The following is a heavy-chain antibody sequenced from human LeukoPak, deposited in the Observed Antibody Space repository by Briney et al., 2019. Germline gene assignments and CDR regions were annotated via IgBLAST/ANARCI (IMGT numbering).Heavy chain of an antibody. CDR1: GYTFTSYA. D-gene: IGHD3-16*01. J-gene: IGHJ6*02. CDR2: MHPNSGIT. Sequence: ASVKVSCKASGYTFTSYAINRVGQATGQGLEWRGGMHPNSGITGYAQKFQGRVTMTRNTSISTAYMELSSLRSEDTAVYYCARGRGKIHYYYGMDVWGQGTTVTVSS. CDR3: ARGRGKIHYYYGMDV. V-gene: IGHV1-8*01.